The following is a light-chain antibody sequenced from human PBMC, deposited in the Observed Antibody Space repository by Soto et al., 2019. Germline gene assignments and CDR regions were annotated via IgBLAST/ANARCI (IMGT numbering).Light chain of an antibody. CDR2: EVS. V-gene: IGLV2-14*01. Sequence: QSVVTQPAWVSGSPGQSITISCTGTISDVGGYDYVSWFQQNPRKAPKLIIFEVSNRPSGVSYRFSGSKSGNTASLAISGLEAEDEATYYCRSYSSSSTLVFGTGTKVTVL. CDR1: ISDVGGYDY. CDR3: RSYSSSSTLV. J-gene: IGLJ1*01.